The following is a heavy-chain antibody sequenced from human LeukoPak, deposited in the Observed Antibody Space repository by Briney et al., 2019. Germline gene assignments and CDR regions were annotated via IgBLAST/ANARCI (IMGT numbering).Heavy chain of an antibody. V-gene: IGHV4-4*07. CDR3: ARVREQTIFGARYFYYYYMDV. J-gene: IGHJ6*03. CDR1: GVSISSYY. CDR2: IYTSGST. Sequence: SETLSLTCTVSGVSISSYYWTWIRQSAGKGLEWIGRIYTSGSTYYNPSLKSRVTISVDTSKNQFSLKLSSVTAADTAVYYCARVREQTIFGARYFYYYYMDVWGKGTTVTISS. D-gene: IGHD3-3*01.